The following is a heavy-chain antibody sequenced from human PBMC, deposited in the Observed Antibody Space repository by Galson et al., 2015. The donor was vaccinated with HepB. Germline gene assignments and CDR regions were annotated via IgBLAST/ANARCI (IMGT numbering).Heavy chain of an antibody. J-gene: IGHJ4*02. CDR3: LRLGDFPGYSSK. Sequence: SLRLSCAASGFNFGGSAIHWVRQASGKRPEWVGLIKSKENNYATSYVPSLKGRFTVSRDDSKNMAYLHMKSLKAEDTAVYYCLRLGDFPGYSSKWGQGTLVTVSS. CDR1: GFNFGGSA. V-gene: IGHV3-73*01. CDR2: IKSKENNYAT. D-gene: IGHD2-2*01.